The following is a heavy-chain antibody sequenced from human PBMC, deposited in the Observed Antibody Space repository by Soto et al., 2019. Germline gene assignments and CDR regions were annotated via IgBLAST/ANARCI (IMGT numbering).Heavy chain of an antibody. D-gene: IGHD2-2*01. CDR1: GGTFSSYA. J-gene: IGHJ6*02. CDR3: ARVRCSSTSCYHYYYGMDV. Sequence: SVKVSCKASGGTFSSYAIRWVRQAPGQGLEWMGGIIPIFGTANYAQKFQGRVTITADESTSTAYMELSSLRSEDTAVYYCARVRCSSTSCYHYYYGMDVWGQGTTVTVSS. CDR2: IIPIFGTA. V-gene: IGHV1-69*13.